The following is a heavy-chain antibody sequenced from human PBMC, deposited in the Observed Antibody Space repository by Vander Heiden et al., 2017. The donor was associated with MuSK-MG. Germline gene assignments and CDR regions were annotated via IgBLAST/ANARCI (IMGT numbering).Heavy chain of an antibody. D-gene: IGHD4-17*01. V-gene: IGHV5-51*01. CDR1: YW. Sequence: YWIGWVRQMPGKGLEWMGIIYPGDSDTRYSPSFQGQVTISADKSISTAYLQWSSLKASDTAMYYCARPAVTTGSGYFQHWGQGTLVTVSS. J-gene: IGHJ1*01. CDR2: IYPGDSDT. CDR3: ARPAVTTGSGYFQH.